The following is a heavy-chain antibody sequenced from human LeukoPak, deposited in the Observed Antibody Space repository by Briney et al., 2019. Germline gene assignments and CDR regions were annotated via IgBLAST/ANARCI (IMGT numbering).Heavy chain of an antibody. J-gene: IGHJ2*01. CDR1: GFTFSSYA. D-gene: IGHD2-15*01. CDR3: AKWWIPDWYFDL. V-gene: IGHV3-23*01. Sequence: PGGSLRLSCAASGFTFSSYAMSWVRQAPGKGLEWVSALTSSGGFTYYADSVKGRFNISRDNSKNTLYLQMNSLRAEDTAVYYCAKWWIPDWYFDLWGRGTLVTVSS. CDR2: LTSSGGFT.